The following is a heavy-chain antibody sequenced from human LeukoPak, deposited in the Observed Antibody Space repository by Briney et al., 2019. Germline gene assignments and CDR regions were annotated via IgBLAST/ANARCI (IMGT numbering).Heavy chain of an antibody. CDR1: GGSISSYY. Sequence: PSETLPLTCTVSGGSISSYYWSWIRQPPGKGLEWIGYIYYSGSTNYNPSLKSRVAISVDTSKNQFSLKLSSVTAADTAVYYCAREHYYDSSGMGFDYWGQGTLVTVSS. CDR2: IYYSGST. D-gene: IGHD3-22*01. V-gene: IGHV4-59*01. J-gene: IGHJ4*02. CDR3: AREHYYDSSGMGFDY.